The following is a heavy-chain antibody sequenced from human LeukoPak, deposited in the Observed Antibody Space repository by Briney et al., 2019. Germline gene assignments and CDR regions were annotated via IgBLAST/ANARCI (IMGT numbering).Heavy chain of an antibody. J-gene: IGHJ6*02. V-gene: IGHV3-13*01. CDR1: GFTFSGYD. D-gene: IGHD2-21*02. Sequence: GGSLRLSCAASGFTFSGYDMHWVRQVTGKGLEWVSAIGTAGDTYYPGSVKGRFTISREYAKNSLYLQMNSLRAEDTAVYYCARALVVTTLNYYYYGMDVWGQGTTVTVSS. CDR2: IGTAGDT. CDR3: ARALVVTTLNYYYYGMDV.